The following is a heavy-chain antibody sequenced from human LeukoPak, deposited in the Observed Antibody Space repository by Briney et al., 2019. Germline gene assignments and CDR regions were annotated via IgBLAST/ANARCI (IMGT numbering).Heavy chain of an antibody. Sequence: PGGSLRLSCAASGVTLSTYAMSWARQAPGKGLEWVSGISSSGSGDNTYYADSVKGRFTISRDSSKNTLYLQMNSLRAEDTAVYYCARQLREKWELLDGFDYWGQGTLVTVSS. CDR2: ISSSGSGDNT. D-gene: IGHD1-26*01. V-gene: IGHV3-23*01. CDR1: GVTLSTYA. J-gene: IGHJ4*02. CDR3: ARQLREKWELLDGFDY.